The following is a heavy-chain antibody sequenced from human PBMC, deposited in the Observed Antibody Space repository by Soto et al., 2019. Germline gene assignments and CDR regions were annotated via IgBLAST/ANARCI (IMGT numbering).Heavy chain of an antibody. J-gene: IGHJ6*02. CDR3: ARGRNGMDV. V-gene: IGHV1-8*01. CDR2: MNPNSGNK. CDR1: GDPFINYD. Sequence: QVQLVQSGAEVKKPGASGKVSCKASGDPFINYDIKWVRQATGQGLEGMGWMNPNSGNKGYARKFQGRVTMTRNTSISTAYMELSSLRSEDTAVYYCARGRNGMDVWGQGTTVTVSS.